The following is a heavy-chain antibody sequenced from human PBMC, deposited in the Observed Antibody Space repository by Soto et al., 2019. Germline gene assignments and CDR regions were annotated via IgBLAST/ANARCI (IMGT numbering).Heavy chain of an antibody. J-gene: IGHJ5*02. D-gene: IGHD6-19*01. CDR1: GYTFTSYA. CDR3: ARDREEKQWLVRDNWFDP. Sequence: ASVKGSCKASGYTFTSYAMHWVRQAPGQRLEWMGWINAGNGNTKYSQKFQGRVTITRDTSASTAYMELSSLRPEDTAVYYCARDREEKQWLVRDNWFDPWGQGTLVTVSS. CDR2: INAGNGNT. V-gene: IGHV1-3*01.